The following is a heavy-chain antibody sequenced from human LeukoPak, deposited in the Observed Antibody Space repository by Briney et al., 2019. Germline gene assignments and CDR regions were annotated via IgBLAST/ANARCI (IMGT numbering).Heavy chain of an antibody. D-gene: IGHD1-7*01. J-gene: IGHJ5*02. CDR3: ARRVITGTTKGWFDP. V-gene: IGHV1-18*01. CDR1: GYTFTSYG. CDR2: ISAYNGNT. Sequence: ASVKVSCKASGYTFTSYGISWVRQAPGQGLEWMGWISAYNGNTNYAQKLQGRVTMTTDTSTSTAYMELRSLRSDDTAVYYCARRVITGTTKGWFDPWGQGTLVTVSS.